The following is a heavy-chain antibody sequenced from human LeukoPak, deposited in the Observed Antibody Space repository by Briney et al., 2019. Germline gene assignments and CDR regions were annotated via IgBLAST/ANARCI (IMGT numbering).Heavy chain of an antibody. J-gene: IGHJ6*03. CDR2: ISAYNGNT. V-gene: IGHV1-18*01. D-gene: IGHD1-7*01. Sequence: GASVKVSCKASGYTFTSYGISWVRQAPGQGLEWMGWISAYNGNTNYAQKLQGRVTMTTDTSTSTAYMELSSLRSEDTAVYYCARGHRGTTGSIYYYMDVWGKGTTVTVSS. CDR3: ARGHRGTTGSIYYYMDV. CDR1: GYTFTSYG.